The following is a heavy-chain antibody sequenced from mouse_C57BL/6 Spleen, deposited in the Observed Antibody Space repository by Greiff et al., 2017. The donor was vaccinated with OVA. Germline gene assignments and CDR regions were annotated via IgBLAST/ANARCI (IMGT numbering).Heavy chain of an antibody. CDR3: ARTLNWESFDD. V-gene: IGHV1-42*01. J-gene: IGHJ2*01. CDR1: GYSFTGYY. Sequence: EVQLQQSGPELVKPGASVKISCKASGYSFTGYYMNWVKQSPEKSLEWIGEINPSTGGTTYNQKFKAKATLTVDKSSSTAYMQLKSLTSEDSAVYYCARTLNWESFDDWGKGTTLTVSS. D-gene: IGHD4-1*01. CDR2: INPSTGGT.